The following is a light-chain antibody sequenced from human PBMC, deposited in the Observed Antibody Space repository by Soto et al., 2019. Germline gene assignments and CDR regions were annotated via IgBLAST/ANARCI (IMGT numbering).Light chain of an antibody. J-gene: IGLJ2*01. V-gene: IGLV2-23*01. Sequence: QSALTQPASVSGSPGQSITISCTGTSSDVGIYNLASWYQHHPGKAPKLIIYGGTKRPSGVSNRFSGSKSGNTASLTISGLQAEDEADYYCCSYAGSSTVVFGGGTKVTVL. CDR2: GGT. CDR3: CSYAGSSTVV. CDR1: SSDVGIYNL.